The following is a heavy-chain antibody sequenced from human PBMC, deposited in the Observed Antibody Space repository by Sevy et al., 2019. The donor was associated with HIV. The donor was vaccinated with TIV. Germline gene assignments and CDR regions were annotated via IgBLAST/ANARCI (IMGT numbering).Heavy chain of an antibody. D-gene: IGHD3-3*01. CDR2: IYYSGST. V-gene: IGHV4-39*01. CDR3: ARLDVWSGYPYFDY. J-gene: IGHJ4*02. CDR1: GGSISSSSYY. Sequence: SETLSLTCTVSGGSISSSSYYWGWIRQPPGKGLEWIGSIYYSGSTYYNPSLKSRVTISVDTSKNQFSLRLSSVTAAGTAVYYCARLDVWSGYPYFDYWGQGTLVTVSS.